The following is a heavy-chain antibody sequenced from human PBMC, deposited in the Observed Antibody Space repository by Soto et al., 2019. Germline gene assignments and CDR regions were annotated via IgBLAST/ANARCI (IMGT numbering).Heavy chain of an antibody. CDR2: IYYTGST. J-gene: IGHJ6*02. CDR3: ARGQYDFRSGSYYYAMEV. D-gene: IGHD3-3*01. CDR1: GGSVSSESHY. V-gene: IGHV4-61*01. Sequence: LSLTCTVFGGSVSSESHYWSWIRQTPGKGLEWIGYIYYTGSTNYNPPLKGRVTMSVDTSRDQVSLRLRSVTRADTAVYYCARGQYDFRSGSYYYAMEVWGQGTKVTVSS.